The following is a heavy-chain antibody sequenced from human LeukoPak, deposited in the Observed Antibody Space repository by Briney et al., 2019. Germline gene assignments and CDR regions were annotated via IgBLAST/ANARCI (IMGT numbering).Heavy chain of an antibody. V-gene: IGHV3-23*01. J-gene: IGHJ3*02. CDR2: ISGSGNST. CDR3: ARGQYCSSTSCYVIGAFDI. D-gene: IGHD2-2*01. CDR1: GFTFSSYA. Sequence: GGSLRLSCAASGFTFSSYAMSWVRQAPGKGLEWASAISGSGNSTYYADSVKGRFTISRDNSKNTLHLQMNTLRAEDTAPYYCARGQYCSSTSCYVIGAFDIWGQGTMVTVSS.